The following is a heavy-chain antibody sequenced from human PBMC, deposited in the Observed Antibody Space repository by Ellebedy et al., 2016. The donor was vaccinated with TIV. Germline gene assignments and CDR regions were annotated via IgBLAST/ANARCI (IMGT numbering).Heavy chain of an antibody. CDR1: GFTFSSYP. CDR3: AREAVAGGFYFDS. V-gene: IGHV3-21*01. CDR2: STSGGDYM. J-gene: IGHJ4*02. D-gene: IGHD2-15*01. Sequence: GESLKISCAGSGFTFSSYPMSWVRQAPGKGLEWVSSSTSGGDYMYYADSVKGRFTISRDDAKNSLCLQLSSLRAEDTAVYFCAREAVAGGFYFDSWGQGTLVSVSS.